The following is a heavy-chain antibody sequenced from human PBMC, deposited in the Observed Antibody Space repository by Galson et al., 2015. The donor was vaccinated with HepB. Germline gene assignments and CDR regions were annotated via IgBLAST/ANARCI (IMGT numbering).Heavy chain of an antibody. CDR2: FDPEDGET. CDR1: GYTVTELS. V-gene: IGHV1-24*01. Sequence: SVKVSCKVSGYTVTELSVHWVRQAPGKGLEWMGGFDPEDGETIYAERFQGRVTVTEDTTTDTAYMELRSLRSEDTAVYFCASEVTGGVGAFHIWGQGTLVSVSS. J-gene: IGHJ3*02. D-gene: IGHD3-16*01. CDR3: ASEVTGGVGAFHI.